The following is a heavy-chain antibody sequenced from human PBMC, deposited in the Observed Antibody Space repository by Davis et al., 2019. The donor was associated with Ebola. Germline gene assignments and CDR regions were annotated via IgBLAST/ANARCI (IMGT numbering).Heavy chain of an antibody. CDR1: GYTFTGYY. V-gene: IGHV1-2*06. CDR2: INPNSGGT. Sequence: AASVKVSCKASGYTFTGYYMHWVRQAPGQGLEWMGRINPNSGGTNYAQKFQGRVTMTRDTSISTAYMELSRLRSDDTAVYYCARETDSSGYYYGIAEYFQHWGQGTLVTVSS. CDR3: ARETDSSGYYYGIAEYFQH. D-gene: IGHD3-22*01. J-gene: IGHJ1*01.